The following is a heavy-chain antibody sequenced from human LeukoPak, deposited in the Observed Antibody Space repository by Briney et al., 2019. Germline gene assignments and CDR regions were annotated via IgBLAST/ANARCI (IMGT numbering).Heavy chain of an antibody. CDR3: ARSAGDYGDYALYFLH. D-gene: IGHD4-17*01. CDR2: ISAHNGNT. CDR1: GYTFSGYG. J-gene: IGHJ1*01. V-gene: IGHV1-18*01. Sequence: ASVKVSCKASGYTFSGYGIAWVRQAPGQGLEWMGWISAHNGNTYHTQNFQGRVTMTTDTSTNTAYMELRSLRSDDTAMYYCARSAGDYGDYALYFLHWGQGTLVTVSS.